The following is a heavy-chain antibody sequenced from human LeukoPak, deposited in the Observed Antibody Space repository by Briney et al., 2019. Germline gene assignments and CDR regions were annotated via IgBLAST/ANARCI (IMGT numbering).Heavy chain of an antibody. CDR1: GYTFTSYG. D-gene: IGHD5-12*01. CDR3: ARDAKYSGYDPNWFDP. CDR2: ISAYNGNT. J-gene: IGHJ5*02. Sequence: ASVKVSCKASGYTFTSYGISWVRQAPGQGLEWMGWISAYNGNTNYAQKLQGRGTMTTDTSTSTAYMELRSLRSDDTAVYYCARDAKYSGYDPNWFDPWGQGTLVTVSS. V-gene: IGHV1-18*04.